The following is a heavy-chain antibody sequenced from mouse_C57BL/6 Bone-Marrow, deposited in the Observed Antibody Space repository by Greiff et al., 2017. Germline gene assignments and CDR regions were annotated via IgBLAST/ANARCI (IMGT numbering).Heavy chain of an antibody. CDR3: ARDYDYDGGDYFDY. CDR2: IDPSDSYT. V-gene: IGHV1-69*01. J-gene: IGHJ2*01. Sequence: QVQLQQPGAELVMPGASVKLSCKASGYTFTSYWMHWVKQRPGQGLEWIGEIDPSDSYTNYNQKFKGKSTLTVDKSSSTAYMQLSSLTSEDSAVYYCARDYDYDGGDYFDYWGQGTTLTGSS. D-gene: IGHD2-4*01. CDR1: GYTFTSYW.